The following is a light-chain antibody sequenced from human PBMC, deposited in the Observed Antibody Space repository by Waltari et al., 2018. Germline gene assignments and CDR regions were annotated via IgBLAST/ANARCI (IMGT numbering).Light chain of an antibody. V-gene: IGLV3-21*04. CDR2: YDS. Sequence: YVVTQPPSVSVAPGKTATLTCGGENIESKSVTWYQQKPGQAPVLVIFYDSDWPSGSLGRFSGSNSGNTATLTISWVEAGDEADYHCQVWDDTTNSGVFGGGTRLTVL. CDR3: QVWDDTTNSGV. J-gene: IGLJ3*02. CDR1: NIESKS.